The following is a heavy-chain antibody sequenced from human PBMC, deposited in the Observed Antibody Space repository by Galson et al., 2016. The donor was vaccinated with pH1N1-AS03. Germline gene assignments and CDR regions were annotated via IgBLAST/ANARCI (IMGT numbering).Heavy chain of an antibody. Sequence: SLRLSCAASGFTFSSYSMNWVRQAPGKGLEWVSYISSSRRTIYYAGSVKGRFTISTDNAKNSLYLQMSSLRAEDTAVYYCARDALGGEYGMDVWGQGTTVTVSS. CDR3: ARDALGGEYGMDV. V-gene: IGHV3-48*01. CDR2: ISSSRRTI. D-gene: IGHD3-16*01. J-gene: IGHJ6*02. CDR1: GFTFSSYS.